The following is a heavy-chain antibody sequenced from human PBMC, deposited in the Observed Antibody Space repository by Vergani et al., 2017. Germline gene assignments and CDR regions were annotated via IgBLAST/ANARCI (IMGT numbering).Heavy chain of an antibody. V-gene: IGHV3-23*01. CDR2: ISGPGLST. CDR3: ADLYGDDGFSPF. J-gene: IGHJ4*02. CDR1: GFTFSNSA. Sequence: EVHLLESGGGLVQSGGSLRLSCAASGFTFSNSAVSWVRQAPGRGLAWFSSISGPGLSTYYADSVKGRFTISRDDSKNTVYLQINSLRAEDTAFYYCADLYGDDGFSPFWGQGTLVTVSS. D-gene: IGHD2-21*01.